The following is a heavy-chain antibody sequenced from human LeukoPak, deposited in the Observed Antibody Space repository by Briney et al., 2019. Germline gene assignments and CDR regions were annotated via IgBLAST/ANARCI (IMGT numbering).Heavy chain of an antibody. D-gene: IGHD6-19*01. CDR3: ASRYSSGWYNFDY. Sequence: GASVKVSCKSSGGTFSSYAISWVRQAPGQGLEWMGRIIPILGIANYAQKFQGRVTITADKSTSTAYMELSSLRSEDTAVYYCASRYSSGWYNFDYWGQGTPVTVSS. V-gene: IGHV1-69*04. CDR2: IIPILGIA. CDR1: GGTFSSYA. J-gene: IGHJ4*02.